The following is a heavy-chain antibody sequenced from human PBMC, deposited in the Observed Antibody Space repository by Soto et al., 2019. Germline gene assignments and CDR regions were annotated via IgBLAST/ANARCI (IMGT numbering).Heavy chain of an antibody. Sequence: EVQLVESGGGLVQPGRSLRLSCAASGFTFDDYVMYWVRQAPGKGLEWVSGISWNSGSMDYADSVKSRFTISRDNAKNSLYLQMNSLRTEDTALYYCAKRAAGGSWYFDLWGRGTLVTVSS. CDR2: ISWNSGSM. V-gene: IGHV3-9*01. CDR3: AKRAAGGSWYFDL. CDR1: GFTFDDYV. D-gene: IGHD2-15*01. J-gene: IGHJ2*01.